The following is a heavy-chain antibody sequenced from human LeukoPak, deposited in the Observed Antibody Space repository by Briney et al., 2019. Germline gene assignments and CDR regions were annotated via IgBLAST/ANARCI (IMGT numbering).Heavy chain of an antibody. Sequence: ASVKASCKASGYTFTASNIHWVRQAPGQGLEWMGWISPNNGATTYAQKFQGRVIMTRDTSLSTAYIELSRLESDDTAVYFCAREGSSGYWGQGTLVTVSS. CDR2: ISPNNGAT. D-gene: IGHD1-26*01. V-gene: IGHV1-2*02. CDR1: GYTFTASN. CDR3: AREGSSGY. J-gene: IGHJ4*02.